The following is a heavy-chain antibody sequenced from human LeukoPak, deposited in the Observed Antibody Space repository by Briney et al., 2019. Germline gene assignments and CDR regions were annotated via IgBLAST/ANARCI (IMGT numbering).Heavy chain of an antibody. CDR3: AREHVSYDFWSGYYPDY. Sequence: GGSLRLSCAASGFTFSSYAMHWVRQAPGKGLEWVAVISYDGSNKYYADSVKGRFTISRDNSKNTLYLQMNSLRAEDTAVYYCAREHVSYDFWSGYYPDYWGQGTLVNVSS. D-gene: IGHD3-3*01. CDR1: GFTFSSYA. CDR2: ISYDGSNK. V-gene: IGHV3-30*01. J-gene: IGHJ4*02.